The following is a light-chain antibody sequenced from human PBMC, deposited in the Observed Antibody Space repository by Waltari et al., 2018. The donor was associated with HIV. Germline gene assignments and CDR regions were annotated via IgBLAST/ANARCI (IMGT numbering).Light chain of an antibody. J-gene: IGKJ4*01. V-gene: IGKV4-1*01. CDR2: WAS. Sequence: DIVMTQSPDSLAVSLREGATINCKSSQSVLYSSNNKNYLAWYQQKPGQPPKLLIYWASTRESGVPDRFSGSGSGTDFTLTISSLQAEDVAVYYCQKDYSTPLFGGGTKVEIK. CDR1: QSVLYSSNNKNY. CDR3: QKDYSTPL.